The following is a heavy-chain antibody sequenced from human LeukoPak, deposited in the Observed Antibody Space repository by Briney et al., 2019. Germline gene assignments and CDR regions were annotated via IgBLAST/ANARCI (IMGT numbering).Heavy chain of an antibody. D-gene: IGHD6-19*01. CDR1: GFTFSTYG. Sequence: PGGSLRLSCAASGFTFSTYGMNWVRQAPGKGLEWVSSITSGSSYIYYADSVKGRFTISRDNAKNSLYLQMNSLRAEDTAVYYCAKRSAESSGYFDSWGQGTRVTVSS. CDR2: ITSGSSYI. J-gene: IGHJ4*02. CDR3: AKRSAESSGYFDS. V-gene: IGHV3-21*04.